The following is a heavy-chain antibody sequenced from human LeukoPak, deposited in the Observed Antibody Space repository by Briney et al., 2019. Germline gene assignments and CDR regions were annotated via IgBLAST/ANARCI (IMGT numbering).Heavy chain of an antibody. Sequence: GGSLRFSCAASGFTFSSYSMNWVRQAPGKGLEWVSYISSSSSTIYYADSVKGRFTISRDNAKNSLYLQMNSLRAEDTAVYYCARDSSSRRYSSSWYGFDAFDIWGQGTMVTVSS. J-gene: IGHJ3*02. D-gene: IGHD6-13*01. CDR2: ISSSSSTI. V-gene: IGHV3-48*04. CDR1: GFTFSSYS. CDR3: ARDSSSRRYSSSWYGFDAFDI.